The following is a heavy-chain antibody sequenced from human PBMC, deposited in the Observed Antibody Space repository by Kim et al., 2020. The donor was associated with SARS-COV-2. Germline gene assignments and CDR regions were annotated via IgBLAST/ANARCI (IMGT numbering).Heavy chain of an antibody. CDR1: GFTFDDYA. CDR3: AKDKYRSSWYNFDS. D-gene: IGHD6-13*01. Sequence: GGSLRLSCTASGFTFDDYAMHWVRQTPGKGLEWVSGINWNGNNIDYADSVKGRFTISRDNAKNSLYLQMNSLRPEDTALYYCAKDKYRSSWYNFDSWGQGTLVTVSS. V-gene: IGHV3-9*01. J-gene: IGHJ4*02. CDR2: INWNGNNI.